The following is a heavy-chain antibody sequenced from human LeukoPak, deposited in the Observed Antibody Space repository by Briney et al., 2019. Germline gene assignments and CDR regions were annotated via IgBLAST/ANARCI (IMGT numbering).Heavy chain of an antibody. Sequence: GGSLRLSCAASGFTFDDYAMHWVRHAPGKGQEWVSGISWNSGNIVYADSVKGRFTISRDNAKNSLYLQMNSLRAEDTALYYCAKGGSGYYCPYFDYWGQGTLVTVSS. CDR2: ISWNSGNI. CDR3: AKGGSGYYCPYFDY. CDR1: GFTFDDYA. V-gene: IGHV3-9*01. D-gene: IGHD3-22*01. J-gene: IGHJ4*02.